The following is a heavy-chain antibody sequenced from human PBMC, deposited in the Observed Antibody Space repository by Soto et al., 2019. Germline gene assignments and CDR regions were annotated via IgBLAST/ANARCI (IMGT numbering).Heavy chain of an antibody. V-gene: IGHV1-8*01. CDR2: MNPNSGNT. D-gene: IGHD2-8*01. J-gene: IGHJ5*02. Sequence: ASVKVSCKASGYTLTSYDINWVRQATGQGLEWMGWMNPNSGNTGYAQKFQGRVTMTRNTSISTAYMELSSLRSEDTAVYYCARAFDIVLTNWFDPWGQGTLVTVSS. CDR1: GYTLTSYD. CDR3: ARAFDIVLTNWFDP.